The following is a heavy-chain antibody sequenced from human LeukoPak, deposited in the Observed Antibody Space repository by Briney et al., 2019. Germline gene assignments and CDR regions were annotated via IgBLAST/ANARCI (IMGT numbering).Heavy chain of an antibody. Sequence: GGSLRLSCAASGFTFSTYWMTWVRQAPGKGLEWVANIKQDGSVKYYVDSVKGRFTISRDNTKNSLYLQMNSLRAEDTAMYYCARDNNVQFSNVWYDAFEIWGQGTMVTVSS. J-gene: IGHJ3*02. CDR2: IKQDGSVK. D-gene: IGHD6-19*01. CDR3: ARDNNVQFSNVWYDAFEI. CDR1: GFTFSTYW. V-gene: IGHV3-7*01.